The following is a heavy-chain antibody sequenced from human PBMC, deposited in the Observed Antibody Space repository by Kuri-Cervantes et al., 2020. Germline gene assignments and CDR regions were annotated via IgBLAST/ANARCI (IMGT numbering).Heavy chain of an antibody. Sequence: GESLKISCAASGFTFSSYSMNWVRQAPGKGLEWVSSISSSSSYIYYADSVKGRFTISRDNAKNSLYLQMNSLRAEDTALYYCALSARYSSTWYYYYYMDVWGKGTAVTVSS. CDR3: ALSARYSSTWYYYYYMDV. J-gene: IGHJ6*03. V-gene: IGHV3-21*04. D-gene: IGHD6-13*01. CDR1: GFTFSSYS. CDR2: ISSSSSYI.